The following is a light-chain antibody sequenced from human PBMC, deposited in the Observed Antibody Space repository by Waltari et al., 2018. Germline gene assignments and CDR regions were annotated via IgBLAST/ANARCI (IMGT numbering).Light chain of an antibody. V-gene: IGLV2-14*03. CDR2: DVS. J-gene: IGLJ3*02. CDR1: SSALGAYNF. CDR3: SSYTISRTRV. Sequence: QSALPQPASVTRSPGQSIAIPCNGTSSALGAYNFAPWYQHPPGKAPKLMIHDVSNRPAGVSNRFSGSKSGNTASLTISGLQTEDEADYYCSSYTISRTRVFGGGTKLTVL.